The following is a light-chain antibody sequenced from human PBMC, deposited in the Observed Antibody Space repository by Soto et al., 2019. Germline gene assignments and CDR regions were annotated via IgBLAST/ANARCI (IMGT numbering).Light chain of an antibody. CDR3: QQYGSSPWT. J-gene: IGKJ1*01. CDR1: QSVSRSY. V-gene: IGKV3-20*01. CDR2: GAS. Sequence: IVLTQSPGTLSLSPGERATLSCRASQSVSRSYLAWYQQKPVQAPRLLIYGASSRATGIPDRFSGSGSGTDFTLTISRREPADCAGYYCQQYGSSPWTFGQGTKVDI.